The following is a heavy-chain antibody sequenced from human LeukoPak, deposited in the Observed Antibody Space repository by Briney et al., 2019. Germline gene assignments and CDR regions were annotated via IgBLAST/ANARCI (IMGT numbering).Heavy chain of an antibody. Sequence: SETLSLTCTVSGGSISSSSYYWGWIRQPPGKGLEWTGSIYYSGSTYYNPSLKSRVTISVDTSKNQFSLKLSSVTAADTAVYYCAREYGSGSYYRPKDAFDIWGQGTMVTVSS. J-gene: IGHJ3*02. CDR2: IYYSGST. CDR1: GGSISSSSYY. V-gene: IGHV4-39*07. D-gene: IGHD3-10*01. CDR3: AREYGSGSYYRPKDAFDI.